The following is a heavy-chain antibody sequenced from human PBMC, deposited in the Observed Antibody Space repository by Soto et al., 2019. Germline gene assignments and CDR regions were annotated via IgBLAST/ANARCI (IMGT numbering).Heavy chain of an antibody. CDR2: ISSSSSYI. D-gene: IGHD3-16*02. V-gene: IGHV3-21*01. J-gene: IGHJ4*02. CDR1: GFTFSSYS. Sequence: EVQLVESGGGQVKPGGSLRLSCAASGFTFSSYSMNWVRQAPGKGLEWVSSISSSSSYIYYADSVKGRFTISRDNGKNSLYLQMNSLRAEDTAVYYCARDEDGDYNWGSYRYFDYGGQGTLVTVSS. CDR3: ARDEDGDYNWGSYRYFDY.